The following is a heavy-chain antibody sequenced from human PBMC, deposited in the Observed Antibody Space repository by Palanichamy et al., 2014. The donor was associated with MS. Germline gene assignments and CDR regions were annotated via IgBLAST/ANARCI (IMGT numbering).Heavy chain of an antibody. V-gene: IGHV3-30*03. CDR2: ISYDGSNK. D-gene: IGHD6-6*01. Sequence: QVQLVESGGGVVQPGRSLRLSCAASGFTFSSYGMHWVRQAPGKGLEWVAVISYDGSNKYYADSVKGRFTISRDNSKNTLYLQMNSLRAEDTAVYYCAARRYSSSSFLDYWGQGTLVTVSS. CDR3: AARRYSSSSFLDY. J-gene: IGHJ4*02. CDR1: GFTFSSYG.